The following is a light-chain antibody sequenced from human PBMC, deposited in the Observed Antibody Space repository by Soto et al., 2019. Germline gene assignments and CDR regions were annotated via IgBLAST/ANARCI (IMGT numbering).Light chain of an antibody. V-gene: IGKV1-39*01. CDR3: QQYNIWRSIS. J-gene: IGKJ5*01. CDR1: QGISTY. Sequence: DIQMTQSPSSLSASVGDRVTITCRASQGISTYLNCYQQKPGKAPKLLIYAASSLQSGVPSRFSGSGSETDFTLTISSLQSEDFAVYYCQQYNIWRSISFGQGTRLEI. CDR2: AAS.